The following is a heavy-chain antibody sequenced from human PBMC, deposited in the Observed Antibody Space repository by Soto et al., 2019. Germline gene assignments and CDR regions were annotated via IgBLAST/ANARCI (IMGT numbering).Heavy chain of an antibody. CDR3: ARGGLELFWDV. CDR1: GGSISSYY. CDR2: IYYSGCT. Sequence: SETLSLTCTVSGGSISSYYWSWIRQPPGKGLEWIGYIYYSGCTNYNPSLKSRVTISVDTSKTQFSLKLSSVTAADSAVYYCARGGLELFWDVWGQGTTVTVSS. J-gene: IGHJ6*02. V-gene: IGHV4-59*01. D-gene: IGHD1-7*01.